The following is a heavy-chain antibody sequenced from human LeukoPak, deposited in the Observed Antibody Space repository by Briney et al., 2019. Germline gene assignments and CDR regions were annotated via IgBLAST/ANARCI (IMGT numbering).Heavy chain of an antibody. Sequence: ASVKVSCKASGYTFTSYGVSWVRQAPGQGLEWMGWISAYNGNTNYAQKLQGRVTMTTDTSTSTAYMELSSLRSEDTAVYYCARAGTGIVATESFIDYWGQGTLVTVSS. CDR3: ARAGTGIVATESFIDY. J-gene: IGHJ4*02. CDR2: ISAYNGNT. D-gene: IGHD5-12*01. V-gene: IGHV1-18*01. CDR1: GYTFTSYG.